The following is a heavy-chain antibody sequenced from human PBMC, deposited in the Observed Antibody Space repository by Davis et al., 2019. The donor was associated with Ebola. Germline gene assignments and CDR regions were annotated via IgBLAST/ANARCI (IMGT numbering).Heavy chain of an antibody. CDR1: GFTFSSYS. CDR2: ISSSSSTI. V-gene: IGHV3-48*01. J-gene: IGHJ4*02. D-gene: IGHD2-2*01. CDR3: ARSIIVVVPAAYFDY. Sequence: PGGSLRLSCAASGFTFSSYSMNWVRQAPGKGLEWVSYISSSSSTIYYADSVKGRFTISRDNAKNSLYLQMNSLRAEDTALYYCARSIIVVVPAAYFDYWGQGTLVTVSS.